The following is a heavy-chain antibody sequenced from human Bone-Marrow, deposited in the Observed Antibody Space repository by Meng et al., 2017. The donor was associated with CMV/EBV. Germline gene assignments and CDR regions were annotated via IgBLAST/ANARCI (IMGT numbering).Heavy chain of an antibody. D-gene: IGHD1-26*01. CDR2: ITSDGSSI. Sequence: GGSLRLSCAASGFTFSDYYMNWVRQAPGKGLEWVSRITSDGSSITYADSVKGRFTSSRDNAKNTLYLQMNSLRAEDTAVYYCARDGGRGSAGAFDIWGQGTMVTVSS. CDR3: ARDGGRGSAGAFDI. V-gene: IGHV3-74*03. J-gene: IGHJ3*02. CDR1: GFTFSDYY.